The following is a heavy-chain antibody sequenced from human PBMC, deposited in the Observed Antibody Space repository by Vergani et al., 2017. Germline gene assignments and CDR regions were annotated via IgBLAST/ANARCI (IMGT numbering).Heavy chain of an antibody. CDR1: GGTFSSYA. CDR2: IIPIFGTA. CDR3: ARVDCSSTSCYDYYYYMDV. D-gene: IGHD2-2*01. J-gene: IGHJ6*03. Sequence: QVQLVQSGAEVKKPGSSVKVSCKASGGTFSSYAISWVRQAPGKGLEWLGGIIPIFGTANYAQKFQGRVTITADKSTRTAYMELSSLRSEDTAVYYCARVDCSSTSCYDYYYYMDVWGKGTTVTVSS. V-gene: IGHV1-69*06.